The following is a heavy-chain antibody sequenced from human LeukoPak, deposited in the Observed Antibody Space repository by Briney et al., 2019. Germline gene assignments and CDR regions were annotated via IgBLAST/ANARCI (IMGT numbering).Heavy chain of an antibody. Sequence: PSETLSLTCTVSGYSISSDYYWGWIRQPPGKGLEWIGSIYYSGSTYYNPSLKSRVTISVDTSKNQFSLKLSSVTAADTAVYYCARFKPTYSGSYSGWGQGTLVTVSS. CDR2: IYYSGST. CDR1: GYSISSDYY. CDR3: ARFKPTYSGSYSG. V-gene: IGHV4-38-2*02. D-gene: IGHD1-26*01. J-gene: IGHJ4*02.